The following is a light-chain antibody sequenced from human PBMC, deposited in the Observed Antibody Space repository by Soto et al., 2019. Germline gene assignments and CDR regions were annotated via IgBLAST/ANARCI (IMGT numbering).Light chain of an antibody. Sequence: DVHLTQSPSFLSASVGYRVTITCRASQGISSYLAWYQQKPGKAPKLLIYAASTLQSGVPSRFSGSGSGTEFTLTISSLKPEDFATYYCQQLNSYPLFGGGTKVGIK. J-gene: IGKJ4*01. CDR1: QGISSY. CDR3: QQLNSYPL. CDR2: AAS. V-gene: IGKV1-9*01.